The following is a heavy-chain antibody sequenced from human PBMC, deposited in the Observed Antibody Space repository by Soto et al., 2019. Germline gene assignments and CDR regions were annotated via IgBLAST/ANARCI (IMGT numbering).Heavy chain of an antibody. D-gene: IGHD5-18*01. Sequence: TLSVTCAVYGGSFSGYYWSWIRQPPGKGLEWIGEINHSGSTNYNPSLKSRVTISVDTSKNQFSLKLSSVTAADTAVYYCARGERGYSYGRYYYYGMDVWGQGTTVTVSS. CDR2: INHSGST. V-gene: IGHV4-34*01. J-gene: IGHJ6*02. CDR3: ARGERGYSYGRYYYYGMDV. CDR1: GGSFSGYY.